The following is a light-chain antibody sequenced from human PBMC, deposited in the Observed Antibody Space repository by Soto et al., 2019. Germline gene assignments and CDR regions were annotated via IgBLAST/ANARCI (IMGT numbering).Light chain of an antibody. CDR3: QQYGDWPLYT. Sequence: EIVMTQSPHTVSVSPGDRATLSCRASQSVDSNLAWYQQKPGQAPRLLISAASTRAPGIPARFSGSGAGTNFTLSISGLQSEDFAVYYCQQYGDWPLYTFGQGTKLEMK. V-gene: IGKV3-15*01. J-gene: IGKJ2*01. CDR1: QSVDSN. CDR2: AAS.